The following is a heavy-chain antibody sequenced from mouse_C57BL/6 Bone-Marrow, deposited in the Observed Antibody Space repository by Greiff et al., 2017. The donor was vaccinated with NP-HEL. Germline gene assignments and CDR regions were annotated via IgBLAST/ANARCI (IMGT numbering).Heavy chain of an antibody. CDR1: GFTFSDYY. V-gene: IGHV5-16*01. Sequence: EVKLMESEGGLVQPGSSMKLSCTASGFTFSDYYMAWVRQVPEKGLEWVANINYDGSSTYYLDSLKSRFIISRDNAKNILYLQMSSLKSEDTATYYCARDAGYYIYWYFDVWGTGTTVTVSS. CDR2: INYDGSST. D-gene: IGHD2-3*01. CDR3: ARDAGYYIYWYFDV. J-gene: IGHJ1*03.